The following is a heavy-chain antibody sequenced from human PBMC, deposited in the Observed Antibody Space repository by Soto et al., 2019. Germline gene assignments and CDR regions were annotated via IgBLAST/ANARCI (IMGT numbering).Heavy chain of an antibody. Sequence: GGSLRLSCAASGFTFSSYSMNWVRQAPGKGLEWVSYISSSSSTIYYADSVKGRFTISRDNAKNSLYLQMNSLGAEDTAVYYCARVASGWYIDYWGQGTLVTVSS. D-gene: IGHD6-19*01. CDR3: ARVASGWYIDY. CDR1: GFTFSSYS. CDR2: ISSSSSTI. V-gene: IGHV3-48*01. J-gene: IGHJ4*02.